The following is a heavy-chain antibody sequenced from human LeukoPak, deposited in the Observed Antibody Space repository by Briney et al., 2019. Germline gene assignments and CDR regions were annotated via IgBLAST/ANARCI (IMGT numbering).Heavy chain of an antibody. D-gene: IGHD2-15*01. CDR2: LKSNPDGGTT. J-gene: IGHJ1*01. Sequence: GGSLRLSCVASGFTFSNAWMSWVRQAPGKGLEWVGRLKSNPDGGTTDYAAPVKGRFTISRDDSKNTLYLQMNRLKTEDTAVYYCATDRLFFQHWGQGTLVTVSS. V-gene: IGHV3-15*01. CDR3: ATDRLFFQH. CDR1: GFTFSNAW.